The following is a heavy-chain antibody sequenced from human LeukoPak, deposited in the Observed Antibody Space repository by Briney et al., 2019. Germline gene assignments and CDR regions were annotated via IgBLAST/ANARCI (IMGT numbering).Heavy chain of an antibody. CDR3: VREGLECSGSSCQRAAFDY. Sequence: GGSLRLSCAASGFTFSIYWMHWVRQVPGKGLVWVSRISPDGSSTNYADSVKGRFAISRDNAKNTVYLQMNSLRDEDTAVYYCVREGLECSGSSCQRAAFDYWGQGTLVTVSS. CDR1: GFTFSIYW. V-gene: IGHV3-74*01. D-gene: IGHD2-2*01. J-gene: IGHJ4*02. CDR2: ISPDGSST.